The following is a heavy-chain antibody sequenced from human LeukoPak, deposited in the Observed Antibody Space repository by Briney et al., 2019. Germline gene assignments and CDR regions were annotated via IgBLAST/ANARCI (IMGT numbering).Heavy chain of an antibody. CDR3: ARLTTADAFDI. J-gene: IGHJ3*02. Sequence: SETLSLTCAVSGGSISSSNWWSWVRQPPGKGLEWIGYIYDSGSTNYNPSLKSRVTISVDTSKNQFSLKLSSVTAADTAVYYCARLTTADAFDIWGQGTMVTVSS. V-gene: IGHV4-4*02. CDR2: IYDSGST. D-gene: IGHD3-22*01. CDR1: GGSISSSNW.